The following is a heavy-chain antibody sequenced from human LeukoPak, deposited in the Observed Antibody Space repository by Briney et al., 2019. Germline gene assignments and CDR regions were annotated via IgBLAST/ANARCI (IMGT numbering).Heavy chain of an antibody. V-gene: IGHV3-15*01. Sequence: GGSLRLSCAASGFTFSSAWMTWVRHTPGKGLEWVGRIRSKTDGATTDYAAPVKGRFTISRDDSKNALYLEMNRLKTEDTAVYYCTTDHPRPDIFTYYTWGQGTLVTVSP. D-gene: IGHD3-9*01. CDR3: TTDHPRPDIFTYYT. CDR2: IRSKTDGATT. CDR1: GFTFSSAW. J-gene: IGHJ1*01.